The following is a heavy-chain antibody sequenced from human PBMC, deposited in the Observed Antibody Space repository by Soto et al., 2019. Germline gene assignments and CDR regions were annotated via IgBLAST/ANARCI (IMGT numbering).Heavy chain of an antibody. D-gene: IGHD6-13*01. CDR2: MNPNSGNT. J-gene: IGHJ6*02. CDR3: ARMAAAGHYYGMDV. CDR1: GYTFTSYD. Sequence: ASVKVSCKASGYTFTSYDINWVRQATGQGLEWMGWMNPNSGNTGYAQKFQGRVTMTRNTSISTAYMELSSLRSEDTAVYYCARMAAAGHYYGMDVWGQGTTVTVSS. V-gene: IGHV1-8*01.